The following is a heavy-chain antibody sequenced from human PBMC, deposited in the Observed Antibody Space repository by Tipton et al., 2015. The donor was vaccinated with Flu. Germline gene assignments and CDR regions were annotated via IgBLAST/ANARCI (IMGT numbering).Heavy chain of an antibody. CDR2: INPNSGGT. CDR3: ARASEADAAMTHFDY. V-gene: IGHV1-2*02. D-gene: IGHD5-18*01. CDR1: GYTFTGYY. J-gene: IGHJ4*02. Sequence: QVQLVQSGAEVKKPGASVKVSCKASGYTFTGYYMHWVRQAPGQGLEWMGWINPNSGGTNYAQKFQGRVTMTRDTSISTAYMELSRLRSDDTAVYYCARASEADAAMTHFDYWGQGTLVTVSS.